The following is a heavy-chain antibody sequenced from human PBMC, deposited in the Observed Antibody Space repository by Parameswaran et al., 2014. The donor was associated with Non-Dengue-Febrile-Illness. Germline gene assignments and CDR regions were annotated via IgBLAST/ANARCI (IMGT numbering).Heavy chain of an antibody. D-gene: IGHD5-18*01. Sequence: VRQAPGKGLEWVSVIYSGDSTYYADSVKGRFTISRDNSKNTLYLQMNSLRAEDTAVYYCARDRYSLNYYYYGMDVWGQGTTVTVSS. V-gene: IGHV3-53*05. CDR2: IYSGDST. J-gene: IGHJ6*02. CDR3: ARDRYSLNYYYYGMDV.